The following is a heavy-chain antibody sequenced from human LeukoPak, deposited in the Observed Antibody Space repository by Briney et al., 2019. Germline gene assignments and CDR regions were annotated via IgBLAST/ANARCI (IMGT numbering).Heavy chain of an antibody. V-gene: IGHV5-51*01. D-gene: IGHD2-15*01. Sequence: GESLKISCKGSGYSFTSYWIGWVRQMPGKGLEWMGIIYPGDSDTRYSPSFQGQVTISADKSISTAYLQWSSLKASDTAMYYCARHFNGGKSFNWFDPWGQGTLVTVYS. CDR2: IYPGDSDT. J-gene: IGHJ5*02. CDR3: ARHFNGGKSFNWFDP. CDR1: GYSFTSYW.